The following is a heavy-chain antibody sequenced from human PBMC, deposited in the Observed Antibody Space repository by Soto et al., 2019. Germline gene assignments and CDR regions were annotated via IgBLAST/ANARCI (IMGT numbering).Heavy chain of an antibody. D-gene: IGHD2-21*01. V-gene: IGHV3-23*01. CDR2: IINSGGTT. Sequence: EVQLLESGGGLVQPGGSLRLSCAASGFTFSSYGMSWVRQAPGKGLEWVSSIINSGGTTYYADSVKGRFTISRDNSKNTLYLQMNNLGDEDTAVYYCVKAFGGNSASWGQGTLVIVSS. J-gene: IGHJ5*02. CDR1: GFTFSSYG. CDR3: VKAFGGNSAS.